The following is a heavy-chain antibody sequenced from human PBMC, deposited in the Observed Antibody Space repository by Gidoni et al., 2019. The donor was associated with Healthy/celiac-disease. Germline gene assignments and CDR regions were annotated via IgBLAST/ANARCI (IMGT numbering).Heavy chain of an antibody. CDR3: ARGPRRYYYYGMDV. Sequence: QVQLQQWGAGLLKPSETLSLTFAVYGGSFSGYYWSWSRQPPGKGLEWIGEINHSGSTNYNPSLKSRVTISVDTSKNQFSLKLSSVTAADTAVYYCARGPRRYYYYGMDVWGQGTTVTVSS. J-gene: IGHJ6*02. D-gene: IGHD3-10*01. V-gene: IGHV4-34*01. CDR2: INHSGST. CDR1: GGSFSGYY.